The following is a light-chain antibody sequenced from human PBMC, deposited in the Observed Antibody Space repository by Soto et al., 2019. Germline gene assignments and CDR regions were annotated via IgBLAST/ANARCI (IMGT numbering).Light chain of an antibody. CDR2: QDS. Sequence: SYELTQPPSVSVSPGQTASITCSGDKLGDKYACWYQQKPGQSPVLVIYQDSKRPSGIPERFSGSNSGNTATLTISGTQAMDEADYYCQAWDSSTGVVFGGGTKLTX. CDR3: QAWDSSTGVV. V-gene: IGLV3-1*01. J-gene: IGLJ2*01. CDR1: KLGDKY.